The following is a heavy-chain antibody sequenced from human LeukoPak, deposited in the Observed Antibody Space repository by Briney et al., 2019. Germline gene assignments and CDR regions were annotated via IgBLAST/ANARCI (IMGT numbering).Heavy chain of an antibody. CDR2: IRGGSDFI. V-gene: IGHV3-21*01. CDR3: ARDHAGIVLPAAVGAH. D-gene: IGHD2-2*01. J-gene: IGHJ4*02. Sequence: PGGSLRLSCAASGFTFRDYSMTWVRRAPGKGLELVSSIRGGSDFIYHADSVKGRFTVSRDNAKNSLYLQMNSLRAEDTAVYYCARDHAGIVLPAAVGAHWGQGTLVTVSS. CDR1: GFTFRDYS.